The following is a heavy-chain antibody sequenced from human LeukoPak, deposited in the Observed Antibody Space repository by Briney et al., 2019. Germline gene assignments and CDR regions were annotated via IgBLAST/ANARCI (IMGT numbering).Heavy chain of an antibody. CDR1: GGSISSSSYY. CDR2: IYCSGST. CDR3: ARYSSSIEGYYYYYMDV. J-gene: IGHJ6*03. V-gene: IGHV4-39*07. D-gene: IGHD6-6*01. Sequence: SETLSLTCTVSGGSISSSSYYWGWIRQPPGKGLEWIGSIYCSGSTYYNPSLKSRVTISVDTSKNQFSLKLSSVTAADTAVYYCARYSSSIEGYYYYYMDVWGKGTTVTVSS.